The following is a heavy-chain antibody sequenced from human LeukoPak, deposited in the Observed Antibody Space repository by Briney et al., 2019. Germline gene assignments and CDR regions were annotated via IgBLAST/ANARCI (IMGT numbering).Heavy chain of an antibody. CDR3: ARQIGYCSSTSCYTLPGDYYYGMDV. J-gene: IGHJ6*02. Sequence: SETLSLTCTVSGGSISSGGYYWSWIRQHPGKGLEWIGYIYYSGSTNYNPSLKSRVTISVDTSKNQFSLKLSSVTAAGTAVYYCARQIGYCSSTSCYTLPGDYYYGMDVWGQGTTVTVSS. CDR2: IYYSGST. CDR1: GGSISSGGYY. V-gene: IGHV4-61*08. D-gene: IGHD2-2*02.